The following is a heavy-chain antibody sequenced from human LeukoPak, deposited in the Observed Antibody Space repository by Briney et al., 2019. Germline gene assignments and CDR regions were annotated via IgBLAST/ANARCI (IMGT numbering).Heavy chain of an antibody. J-gene: IGHJ3*02. CDR2: IYYSGST. CDR3: ATSRDYYDSMGGADDAFDI. D-gene: IGHD3-22*01. CDR1: GSSISSGGYY. Sequence: SETLSLTCTVSGSSISSGGYYWSWIRQHPGKGLEWIGYIYYSGSTYYNPSLKSRVTISVDTSKNQFSLKLSSVTAADTAVYYCATSRDYYDSMGGADDAFDIWGQGTMVTVSS. V-gene: IGHV4-31*03.